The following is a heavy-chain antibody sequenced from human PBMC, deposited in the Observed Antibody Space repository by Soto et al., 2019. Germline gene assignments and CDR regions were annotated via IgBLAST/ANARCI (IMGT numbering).Heavy chain of an antibody. CDR3: ARDLHDYVSFRFDP. V-gene: IGHV3-33*01. J-gene: IGHJ5*02. CDR2: IWYDGSNK. Sequence: GGSLRLSCAASGFTFSSYGMHWVRQAPGKGLEWVAVIWYDGSNKYYADSVKGRFTISRDNSKNTLYLQMNSLRAEDTVVYYYARDLHDYVSFRFDPWGQGTLVTVSS. CDR1: GFTFSSYG. D-gene: IGHD3-16*01.